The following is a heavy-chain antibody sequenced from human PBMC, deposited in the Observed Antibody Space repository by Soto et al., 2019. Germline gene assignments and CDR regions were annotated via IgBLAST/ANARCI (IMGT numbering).Heavy chain of an antibody. CDR2: VYFTGTT. D-gene: IGHD2-8*01. CDR1: GGSVSNGMYY. J-gene: IGHJ4*02. CDR3: AIYCNNSDWRNLYYFDY. Sequence: SETLSLTCTVSGGSVSNGMYYWSWIRQPPGKGLEWIGNVYFTGTTIYNPSLKSRVTMSVDTYKDQFFLKLTSVTAADTAVYFCAIYCNNSDWRNLYYFDYWGLGTLVTVSS. V-gene: IGHV4-61*01.